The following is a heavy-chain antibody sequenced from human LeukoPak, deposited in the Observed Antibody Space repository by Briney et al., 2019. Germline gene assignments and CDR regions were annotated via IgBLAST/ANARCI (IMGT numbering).Heavy chain of an antibody. CDR1: GYTFTSYY. CDR3: AREEYYDSTNCYYYGMDV. D-gene: IGHD3-22*01. Sequence: ASVTVSCTSSGYTFTSYYMHWVRQAPGQGLERMGMINPSGGSTRYAQQFQGRVTMTRDTSTRTVYMELSSLSSEATAVYYCAREEYYDSTNCYYYGMDVGGQGTTVTVSS. J-gene: IGHJ6*02. V-gene: IGHV1-46*01. CDR2: INPSGGST.